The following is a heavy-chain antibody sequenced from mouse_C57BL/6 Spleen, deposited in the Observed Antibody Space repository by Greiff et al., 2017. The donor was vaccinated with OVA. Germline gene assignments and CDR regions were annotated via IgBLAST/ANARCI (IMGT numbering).Heavy chain of an antibody. V-gene: IGHV5-9*01. J-gene: IGHJ4*01. CDR3: ARQSNYAMDY. CDR2: ISGGGGNT. Sequence: EVKLVESGGGLVKPGGSLKLSCAASGFTFSSYTMSWVRQTPEKRLEWVANISGGGGNTHYPDSVKGRFTISRDNAKNTTYLQMSSLRSEDTALYYCARQSNYAMDYWGQGTSVTVSS. D-gene: IGHD5-1*01. CDR1: GFTFSSYT.